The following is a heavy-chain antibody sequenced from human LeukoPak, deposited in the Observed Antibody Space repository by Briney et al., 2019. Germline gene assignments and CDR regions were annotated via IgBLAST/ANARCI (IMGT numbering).Heavy chain of an antibody. CDR1: GGSISSSNW. Sequence: PSETLSLTCAVSGGSISSSNWWSWVRQPPGKGLEWIGEIYHSGSTNYNPSLKSRVTISVDKSKNQFSLKLSSVTAADTAVYYCARGGYSGYDFSFDYWGQGTLVTVSS. CDR3: ARGGYSGYDFSFDY. V-gene: IGHV4-4*02. CDR2: IYHSGST. D-gene: IGHD5-12*01. J-gene: IGHJ4*02.